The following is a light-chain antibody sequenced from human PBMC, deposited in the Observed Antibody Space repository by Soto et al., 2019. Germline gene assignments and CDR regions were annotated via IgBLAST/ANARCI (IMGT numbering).Light chain of an antibody. CDR1: QFIDDF. CDR2: AAS. Sequence: DIQVTQSPSSLSASVGDRVTITCRASQFIDDFLNWFQQRPGKAPKLLIYAASSLQSGVPSRFSGSASGTDFTLSITNLQPEDFATYYCQHSYDTPWTFGHGTKVEIK. J-gene: IGKJ1*01. CDR3: QHSYDTPWT. V-gene: IGKV1-39*01.